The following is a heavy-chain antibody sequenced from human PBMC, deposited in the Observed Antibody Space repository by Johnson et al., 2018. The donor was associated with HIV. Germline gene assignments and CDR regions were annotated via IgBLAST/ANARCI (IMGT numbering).Heavy chain of an antibody. CDR3: ASGDDDGF. J-gene: IGHJ3*01. D-gene: IGHD5-12*01. CDR1: GFTFSSYG. CDR2: ISYDGSNK. V-gene: IGHV3-30*03. Sequence: HVQLVESGGGVVQPGRSLRLSCAASGFTFSSYGMHWVRQAPGKGLEWVAVISYDGSNKYHADSVKGRFTISIDNSKNTLYLQMNSLRAEDTAVYFCASGDDDGFWGQGTKVTVSS.